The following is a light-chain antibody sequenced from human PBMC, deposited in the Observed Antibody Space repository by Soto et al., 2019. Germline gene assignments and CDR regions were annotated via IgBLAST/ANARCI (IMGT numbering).Light chain of an antibody. CDR3: QQSYSSPQMYT. Sequence: DIQMTQSPSSLSASVGDRVTITCRASQRISNSLNWYQQKPGKAPDLLIYAASNLQSGVPSRFSGSGSGTDFTLTISILQPEDFATDYCQQSYSSPQMYTFGQGTKLEIK. CDR2: AAS. J-gene: IGKJ2*01. CDR1: QRISNS. V-gene: IGKV1-39*01.